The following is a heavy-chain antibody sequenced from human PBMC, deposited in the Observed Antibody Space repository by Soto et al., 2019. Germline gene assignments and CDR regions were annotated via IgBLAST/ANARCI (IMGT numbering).Heavy chain of an antibody. CDR2: IVVGSGNT. V-gene: IGHV1-58*01. D-gene: IGHD3-22*01. Sequence: ASVKVSCKASGFTFTSSAVQWVRQARGQRLEWIGWIVVGSGNTNYAQKFQERATITRDMSTSTAYMELSSLRSEDTAVYYCAAEGSGYYDSSGYYLDAFDIWGQGTMVTVSS. J-gene: IGHJ3*02. CDR1: GFTFTSSA. CDR3: AAEGSGYYDSSGYYLDAFDI.